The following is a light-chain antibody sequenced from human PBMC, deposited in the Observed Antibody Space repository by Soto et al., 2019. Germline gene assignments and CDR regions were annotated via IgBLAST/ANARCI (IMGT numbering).Light chain of an antibody. J-gene: IGKJ1*01. Sequence: DIQMTQSPSTLSASVGDSVTITCRASQSVTASLAWYQQKPGEAPKLLIYDVSNLETGVPSRFSGRGSGTEFSLTIRSLQPDDFATYYCQQYDYSRTFGQGTKVDIK. CDR2: DVS. V-gene: IGKV1-5*01. CDR1: QSVTAS. CDR3: QQYDYSRT.